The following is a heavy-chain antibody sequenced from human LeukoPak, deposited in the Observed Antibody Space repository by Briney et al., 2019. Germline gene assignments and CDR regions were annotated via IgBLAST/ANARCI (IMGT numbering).Heavy chain of an antibody. CDR3: ARHRSVHSPLNV. Sequence: SETLSLACTVSGGSISSYYWSWIRQPPGKGLEWIGYIFTSGSTNYNPSLRSRVTISLDTSKNQFSLTLSSVTAADTAVYYCARHRSVHSPLNVWGKGTTVAVSS. CDR2: IFTSGST. D-gene: IGHD1-26*01. J-gene: IGHJ6*04. V-gene: IGHV4-4*09. CDR1: GGSISSYY.